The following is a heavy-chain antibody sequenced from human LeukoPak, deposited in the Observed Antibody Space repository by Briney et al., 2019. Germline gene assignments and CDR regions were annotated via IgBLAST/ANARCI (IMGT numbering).Heavy chain of an antibody. J-gene: IGHJ4*02. Sequence: GGSLRLSCAASGLTFSSYSMNWVRQAPGKGLEWVSYISSSSSTIYYADSVKGRFTISRDNAKNSLYLQMNSLRAEDTAVYYCARDVYCGGDCSFDYWGQGTLVTVSS. V-gene: IGHV3-48*01. D-gene: IGHD2-21*02. CDR1: GLTFSSYS. CDR3: ARDVYCGGDCSFDY. CDR2: ISSSSSTI.